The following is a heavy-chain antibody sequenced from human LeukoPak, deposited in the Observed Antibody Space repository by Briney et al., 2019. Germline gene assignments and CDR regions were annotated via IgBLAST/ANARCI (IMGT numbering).Heavy chain of an antibody. J-gene: IGHJ4*02. V-gene: IGHV1-24*01. CDR2: FDPEDGET. D-gene: IGHD3-10*01. CDR3: ATVSLWFGDEPLGGEYYFDY. Sequence: ASVKVSCKVSGYTLTELSMHWVRQAPGKGLEWMGGFDPEDGETIYAQKFQGRVTMTEDTSTDTAYMELSSLRSEDTAVYYCATVSLWFGDEPLGGEYYFDYWGQGTLDTVSS. CDR1: GYTLTELS.